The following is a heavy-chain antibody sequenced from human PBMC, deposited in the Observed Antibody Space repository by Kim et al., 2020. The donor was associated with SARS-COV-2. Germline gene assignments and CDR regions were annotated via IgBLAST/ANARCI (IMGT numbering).Heavy chain of an antibody. CDR1: GFTFSSYS. D-gene: IGHD6-19*01. CDR2: ISIGNSYI. Sequence: GGSLRLSCAASGFTFSSYSMNWVRQAPGKGLEWVSYISIGNSYIYYADSVKGRLTISRDNAKNSLYLHLNSLRAEDTAVYYCSGDGSEGYYLHYWGQGALVTVSS. V-gene: IGHV3-21*01. CDR3: SGDGSEGYYLHY. J-gene: IGHJ4*02.